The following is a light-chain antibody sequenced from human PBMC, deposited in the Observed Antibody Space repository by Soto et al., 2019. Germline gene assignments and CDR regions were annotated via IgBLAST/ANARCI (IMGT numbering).Light chain of an antibody. J-gene: IGLJ2*01. V-gene: IGLV2-14*01. CDR1: SSDVGHYNY. CDR2: DVT. Sequence: QSALTQPASVSGSPGQSITISCTGTSSDVGHYNYVSWYQQHPGKAPKLMIYDVTNRPSGVSNRFSGSKSGNTASLTISGLQAEDEADYYCSSYTGSGASVTLGGGTKLTVL. CDR3: SSYTGSGASVT.